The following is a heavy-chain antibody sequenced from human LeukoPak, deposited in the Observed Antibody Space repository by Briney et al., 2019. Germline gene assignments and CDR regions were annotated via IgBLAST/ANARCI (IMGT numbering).Heavy chain of an antibody. J-gene: IGHJ4*02. CDR2: ISSSGNAI. D-gene: IGHD3-10*01. CDR3: ARAGPHGSGSYPSVFDY. V-gene: IGHV3-48*03. CDR1: GFTFSPYA. Sequence: GGSLRLSCAASGFTFSPYAMHWVRQAPGKGLEWVSYISSSGNAIYYADSVKGRFTISRDNAKNSLYLQMNSLRAEDTAVYFCARAGPHGSGSYPSVFDYWGQGTLVTVSS.